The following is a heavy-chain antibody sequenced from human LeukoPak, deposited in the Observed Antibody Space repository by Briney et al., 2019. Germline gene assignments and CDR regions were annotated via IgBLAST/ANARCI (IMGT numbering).Heavy chain of an antibody. D-gene: IGHD3-10*01. CDR2: MNPNSGNT. CDR1: GYTFTSYD. CDR3: ARGVVNGLLWFGELFRD. Sequence: ASVKVSCKASGYTFTSYDINWVRQATGQGLEWIGWMNPNSGNTGYAQKFQGRVTMTRNTSISTAYMELSSLRSEDTAVYYCARGVVNGLLWFGELFRDWGQGTLVTVSS. J-gene: IGHJ4*02. V-gene: IGHV1-8*01.